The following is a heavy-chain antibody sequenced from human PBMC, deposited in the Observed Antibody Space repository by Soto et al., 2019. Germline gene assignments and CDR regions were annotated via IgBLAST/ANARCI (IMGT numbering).Heavy chain of an antibody. Sequence: GGSLRLSCATSGSTFSGSSIHWVRQASGKGLEWVGRTRNKAGIYATAYAASVEGRFTISRDDSKNTVYLQMDSLKTEDTAIYYCTRREATAPNYGMDVWGQGTTVTVSS. CDR2: TRNKAGIYAT. CDR3: TRREATAPNYGMDV. D-gene: IGHD5-18*01. CDR1: GSTFSGSS. V-gene: IGHV3-73*01. J-gene: IGHJ6*02.